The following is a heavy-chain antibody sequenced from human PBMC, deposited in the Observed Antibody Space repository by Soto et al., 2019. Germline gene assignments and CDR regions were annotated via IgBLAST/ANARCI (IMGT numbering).Heavy chain of an antibody. V-gene: IGHV1-2*04. D-gene: IGHD1-26*01. CDR1: GYTFTGYY. J-gene: IGHJ6*02. CDR3: ARGGGGSYGGKYYYYGMDV. Sequence: QVQLVQSGAEVKKPGASVKVSCKASGYTFTGYYMHWVRQAPGQGLEWMGWINPNSGGTNYAQKLQGWVTMTRDTSISTAYMELSRLRSDDTAVYYCARGGGGSYGGKYYYYGMDVWGQGTTVTVSS. CDR2: INPNSGGT.